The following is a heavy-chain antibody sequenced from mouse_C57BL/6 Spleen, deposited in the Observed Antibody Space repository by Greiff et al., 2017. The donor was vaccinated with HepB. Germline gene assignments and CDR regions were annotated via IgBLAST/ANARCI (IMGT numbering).Heavy chain of an antibody. D-gene: IGHD1-1*01. Sequence: EVKLVESGPELVKPGASVKMSCKASGYTFTDYNMHWVKQSHGKSLEWIGYINPNNGGTSYNQKFKGKATLTVNKSSSTAYMELRSLTSEDSAVYYCAHYYGSSYYAMDYWGQGTSVTVSS. CDR2: INPNNGGT. V-gene: IGHV1-22*01. J-gene: IGHJ4*01. CDR3: AHYYGSSYYAMDY. CDR1: GYTFTDYN.